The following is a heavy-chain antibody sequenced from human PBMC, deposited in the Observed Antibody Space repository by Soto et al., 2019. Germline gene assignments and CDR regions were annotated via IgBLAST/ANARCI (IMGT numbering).Heavy chain of an antibody. J-gene: IGHJ1*01. D-gene: IGHD2-15*01. CDR3: ARGPYCSGGSCYGRRYFQH. CDR2: INHSGST. CDR1: GGSFSGYY. Sequence: SETLSLTCAVYGGSFSGYYWSWIRQPPGKGLEWIGEINHSGSTNYNPSLKSRVTISVDTSKNQFSLKLSSVTAADTAVYYCARGPYCSGGSCYGRRYFQHWGQGTLVTVSS. V-gene: IGHV4-34*01.